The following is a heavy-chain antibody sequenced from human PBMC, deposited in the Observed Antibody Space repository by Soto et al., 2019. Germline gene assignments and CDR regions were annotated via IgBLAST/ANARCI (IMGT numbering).Heavy chain of an antibody. J-gene: IGHJ2*01. Sequence: QVQLVQSGAEVKKPGSSVTVSCKASGDTFSSYTISWVRQAPGQGLEWMGGIIPIFGTANYAQKFQGRVTITEDESTSTAYMELSSVRSEDTAVYYCARGNHRWLQLWYFDLWGRGTLVTVSS. CDR1: GDTFSSYT. CDR2: IIPIFGTA. V-gene: IGHV1-69*12. CDR3: ARGNHRWLQLWYFDL. D-gene: IGHD5-12*01.